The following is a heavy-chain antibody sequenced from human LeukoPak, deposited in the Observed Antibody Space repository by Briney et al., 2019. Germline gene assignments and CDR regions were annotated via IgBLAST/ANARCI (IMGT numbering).Heavy chain of an antibody. CDR2: TTHTGST. Sequence: SETLSLTCNVSGYTMNSGYYWTWIRQTPGNGLEWIGETTHTGSTDYNPSLKSRVSVSVDTSKNQFSLRLTSVTAADTAVYYCACHAVRYSAYDREEDAFDIWGQGTTVTVSS. CDR1: GYTMNSGYY. J-gene: IGHJ3*02. D-gene: IGHD5-12*01. CDR3: ACHAVRYSAYDREEDAFDI. V-gene: IGHV4-34*08.